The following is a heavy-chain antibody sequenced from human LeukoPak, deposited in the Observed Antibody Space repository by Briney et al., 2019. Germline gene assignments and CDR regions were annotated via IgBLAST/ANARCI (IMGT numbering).Heavy chain of an antibody. CDR3: AKGSRNYNFDY. CDR2: ISVSGGST. V-gene: IGHV3-23*01. Sequence: GGSLRLSCAASGFTFSSYAMSWVRQAPEKGLEWVSVISVSGGSTYYADSVKGRFTISRDNSKNTLYLQMNSLRAEDTAVYYCAKGSRNYNFDYWGQGTLVTVSS. CDR1: GFTFSSYA. D-gene: IGHD1-14*01. J-gene: IGHJ4*02.